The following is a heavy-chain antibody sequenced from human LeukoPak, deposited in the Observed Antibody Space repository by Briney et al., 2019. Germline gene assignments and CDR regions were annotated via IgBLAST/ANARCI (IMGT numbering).Heavy chain of an antibody. V-gene: IGHV1-46*01. CDR2: INLSGGST. CDR3: ARATYSQVVPAAESYYYYGMDV. CDR1: GYTFTSYY. D-gene: IGHD2-2*01. J-gene: IGHJ6*02. Sequence: ASVKVSCKASGYTFTSYYMHWVRQAPGQGLEWMGIINLSGGSTSYAQKFQGRVTMTRDTSTSTVYMELSSLRPEDTAVYYCARATYSQVVPAAESYYYYGMDVWGQGTTVTVSS.